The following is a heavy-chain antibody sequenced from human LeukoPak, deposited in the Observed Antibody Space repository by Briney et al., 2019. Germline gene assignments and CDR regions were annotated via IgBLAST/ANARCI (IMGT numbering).Heavy chain of an antibody. CDR3: ARVNYGSATKEDY. J-gene: IGHJ4*02. Sequence: PSQTLSLTCTVSGGSISCGDYYWSWIRQHPGKGLEWIGYIYYSGSAYYNPSLKSRVTISVDTSENQFSLKLSSVTAADTAVYYCARVNYGSATKEDYWGQGTLVTVSS. CDR2: IYYSGSA. CDR1: GGSISCGDYY. D-gene: IGHD3-10*01. V-gene: IGHV4-31*03.